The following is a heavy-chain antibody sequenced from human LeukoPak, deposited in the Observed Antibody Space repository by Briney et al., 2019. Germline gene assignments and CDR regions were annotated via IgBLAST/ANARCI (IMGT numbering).Heavy chain of an antibody. CDR3: VKDGGDSGWYYHFDY. D-gene: IGHD6-19*01. V-gene: IGHV3-64D*06. CDR2: INNNGGNT. J-gene: IGHJ4*02. CDR1: GFTFRTYA. Sequence: HPGGSLRLSCSASGFTFRTYAMHWVRKAPGKGLEYVSGINNNGGNTNYVDSVKGRFTISRDNSKNTLYLQMSSLRAEDTAVYYCVKDGGDSGWYYHFDYWGQGTLVTVSS.